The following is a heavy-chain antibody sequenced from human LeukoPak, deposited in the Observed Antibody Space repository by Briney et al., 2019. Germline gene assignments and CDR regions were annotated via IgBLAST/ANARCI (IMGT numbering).Heavy chain of an antibody. CDR1: GFTLSVYS. V-gene: IGHV3-74*01. D-gene: IGHD6-19*01. Sequence: GGSLRLSCAASGFTLSVYSMHWVRQAPGRGLVWVSRINTDGSSTNYADSVKGRFTISRDNAKNTLYLQMHSPRAEDTAVYYCAREIVVAGTRAWFDPWGQGTLVTVSS. CDR2: INTDGSST. J-gene: IGHJ5*02. CDR3: AREIVVAGTRAWFDP.